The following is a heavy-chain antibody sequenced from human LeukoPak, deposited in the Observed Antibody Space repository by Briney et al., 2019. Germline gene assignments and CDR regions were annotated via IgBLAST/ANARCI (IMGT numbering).Heavy chain of an antibody. CDR1: GFTFSSYG. CDR3: AKDGGWDRLSGAFDI. V-gene: IGHV3-30*02. Sequence: GGSLRPSCAASGFTFSSYGMHWVRQAPGKGLEWVAVIRYDGSNKYYADSVKGRFTISRDNSKNTLYLQMNSLRAEDTAVYYCAKDGGWDRLSGAFDIWGQGTMVTVSS. J-gene: IGHJ3*02. CDR2: IRYDGSNK. D-gene: IGHD2/OR15-2a*01.